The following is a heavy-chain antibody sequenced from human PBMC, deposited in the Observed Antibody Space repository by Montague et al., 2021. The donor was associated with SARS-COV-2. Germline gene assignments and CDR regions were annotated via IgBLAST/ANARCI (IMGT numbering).Heavy chain of an antibody. CDR1: GFIFSDYY. Sequence: SRRLSFSASGFIFSDYYMTWVRQAPGKGLEWVSYISSSGTFIYYADSLKGRFTISRDNAKNSLYLQMNSLTAEDTAVYYCGRDAKATVYWGQGTLVTVSS. CDR2: ISSSGTFI. D-gene: IGHD1-1*01. J-gene: IGHJ4*02. CDR3: GRDAKATVY. V-gene: IGHV3-11*01.